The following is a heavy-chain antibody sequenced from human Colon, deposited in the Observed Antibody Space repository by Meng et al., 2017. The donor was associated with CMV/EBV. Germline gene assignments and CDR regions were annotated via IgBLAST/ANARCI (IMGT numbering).Heavy chain of an antibody. J-gene: IGHJ4*02. V-gene: IGHV4-59*11. CDR2: IYDNGNT. D-gene: IGHD3-10*01. Sequence: GSLRLSCTVSGGSISFQYWSWIRQSPGKGLEWIGVIYDNGNTNYNPSLKSRATISTDTSKNQVYLKLTSVTAADAAVYYCARDGEGGDDVFEYWGQGILVTVSS. CDR3: ARDGEGGDDVFEY. CDR1: GGSISFQY.